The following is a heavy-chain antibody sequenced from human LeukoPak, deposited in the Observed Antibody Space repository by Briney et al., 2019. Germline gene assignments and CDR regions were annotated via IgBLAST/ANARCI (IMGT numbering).Heavy chain of an antibody. CDR2: INRDGRST. CDR3: ARDSVTAKAFDY. J-gene: IGHJ4*02. D-gene: IGHD2-21*02. Sequence: GGSLRLSCAASGFTFSSHWMHWVRQAPGMGLLWVSRINRDGRSTNYADSVKGRFTISRDNAKNTVYLQMNSLRAEDTAVYYCARDSVTAKAFDYWGQGTLVTVSS. CDR1: GFTFSSHW. V-gene: IGHV3-74*01.